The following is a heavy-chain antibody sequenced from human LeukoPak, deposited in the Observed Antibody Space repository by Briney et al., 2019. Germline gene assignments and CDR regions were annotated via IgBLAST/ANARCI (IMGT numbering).Heavy chain of an antibody. Sequence: GASVKVSCKASGYTFTSYDINWVRQATGQGLEWMGWMNPNSGNTGYAQKFQGRVTMTRNTSISTAYMELSSLRSEDTAVYYCARDLGGYGSGSYYNVIDGGWGQGTLVTVSS. CDR1: GYTFTSYD. CDR2: MNPNSGNT. V-gene: IGHV1-8*01. CDR3: ARDLGGYGSGSYYNVIDGG. J-gene: IGHJ4*02. D-gene: IGHD3-10*01.